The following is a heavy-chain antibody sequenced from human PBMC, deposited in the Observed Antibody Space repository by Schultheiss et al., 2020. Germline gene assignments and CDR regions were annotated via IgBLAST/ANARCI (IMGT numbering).Heavy chain of an antibody. CDR3: VRGLSGSLRALDY. D-gene: IGHD1-26*01. J-gene: IGHJ4*02. CDR2: ISSSGATM. V-gene: IGHV3-11*04. CDR1: GFTFSDYY. Sequence: GGSLRLSCAASGFTFSDYYMTWIRQAPGKGLEWVSYISSSGATMYYADSVKGRFTIYRDNAKNSLYLQMNSLRAEDTAVYYCVRGLSGSLRALDYWGQGTLVTVSS.